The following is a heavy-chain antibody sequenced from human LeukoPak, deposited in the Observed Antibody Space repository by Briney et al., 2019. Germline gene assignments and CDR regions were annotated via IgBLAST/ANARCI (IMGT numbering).Heavy chain of an antibody. CDR2: INPSGGST. D-gene: IGHD6-19*01. CDR1: GYTFTSYY. CDR3: AREGDSSGWYMDFDY. Sequence: ASVKVSCKASGYTFTSYYMHWVRQAPGQGLEWRGIINPSGGSTSYAQKFQGRVTMTRDTSTSTAYMELSSLRSEDTAVYYCAREGDSSGWYMDFDYWGRGTLVTVSS. J-gene: IGHJ4*02. V-gene: IGHV1-46*01.